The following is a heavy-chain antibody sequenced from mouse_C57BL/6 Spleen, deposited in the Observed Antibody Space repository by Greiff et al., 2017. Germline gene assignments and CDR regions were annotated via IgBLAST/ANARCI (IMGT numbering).Heavy chain of an antibody. D-gene: IGHD1-1*01. CDR2: ISYDGSN. CDR1: GYSITSGYY. Sequence: ESGPGLVKPSQSLSLTCSVTGYSITSGYYWNWIRQFPGNKLEWMGYISYDGSNNYNPSLKNRISITRDTSKNQFFLKLNSVTTEDTATYYCARALYYGSNYWGQGTTLTVSS. J-gene: IGHJ2*01. CDR3: ARALYYGSNY. V-gene: IGHV3-6*01.